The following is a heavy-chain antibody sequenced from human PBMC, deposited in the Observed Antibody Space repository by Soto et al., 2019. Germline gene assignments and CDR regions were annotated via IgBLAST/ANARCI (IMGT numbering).Heavy chain of an antibody. Sequence: QVQLVESGGGVVQPGRSLRLSCAASGFTFSSYGMHWVRQAPGKGLEWVAGISYDGSNKYYADSVKGRFTISRDNSKNTLYLQMNSLRAEDTAVYYCAKDIRTTGLPYFDYWGQGTLVTVSS. CDR3: AKDIRTTGLPYFDY. CDR2: ISYDGSNK. V-gene: IGHV3-30*18. CDR1: GFTFSSYG. D-gene: IGHD4-17*01. J-gene: IGHJ4*02.